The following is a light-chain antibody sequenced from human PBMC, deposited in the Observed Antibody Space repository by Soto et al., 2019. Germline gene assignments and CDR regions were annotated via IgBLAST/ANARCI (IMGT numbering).Light chain of an antibody. V-gene: IGKV3-20*01. CDR2: GAS. Sequence: EIVLTQSPGTLSLSPGERATLSCRTSHSVYMSYLAWYQQKPGQAPRLLIYGASNRATGIPDRFSGSGSGTDFTLTISRLEPEDFAVYYCQQYGGSPLFTFGPGTKVDIK. J-gene: IGKJ3*01. CDR1: HSVYMSY. CDR3: QQYGGSPLFT.